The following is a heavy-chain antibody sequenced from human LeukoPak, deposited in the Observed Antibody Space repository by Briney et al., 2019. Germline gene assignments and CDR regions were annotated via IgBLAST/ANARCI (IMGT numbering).Heavy chain of an antibody. D-gene: IGHD2-2*01. CDR2: LTGSGGST. V-gene: IGHV3-23*01. CDR1: GFTVSTNS. CDR3: AKDLAPAAY. Sequence: GGSLRLSCAASGFTVSTNSMSWVRQAPGKGLEWVSALTGSGGSTYYADSVKGRFTISRDNSKKTLFLQMNSLRAEDTAVYYCAKDLAPAAYWGQGTLVTVSS. J-gene: IGHJ4*02.